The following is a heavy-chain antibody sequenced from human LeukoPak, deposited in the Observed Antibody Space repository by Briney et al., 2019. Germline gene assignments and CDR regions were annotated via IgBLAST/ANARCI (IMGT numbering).Heavy chain of an antibody. V-gene: IGHV3-21*01. D-gene: IGHD3-22*01. Sequence: GGSLRLSCAASGFTFSSYSMNWVRQAPGKGLEWVSSISSSSSYIYYAASVKGRFTISRDNAKKSPYLQMNSLRAEDTAVYYCARTYYYDSSGYREDWFDPWGQGTLVTVSS. CDR1: GFTFSSYS. CDR2: ISSSSSYI. J-gene: IGHJ5*02. CDR3: ARTYYYDSSGYREDWFDP.